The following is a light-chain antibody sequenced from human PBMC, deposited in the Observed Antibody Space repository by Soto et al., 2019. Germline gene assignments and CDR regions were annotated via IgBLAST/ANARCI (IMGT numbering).Light chain of an antibody. Sequence: VLTQYKDTLSLSPWERATLSFMSSQSVSSSYVACYQQKPGQAPRLLIYGASSRATGIPDRFSGSASGTDFTLTISRLEPEDFAVYYCQQYGSSPLPFGGGSNVDI. V-gene: IGKV3-20*01. CDR1: QSVSSSY. CDR3: QQYGSSPLP. CDR2: GAS. J-gene: IGKJ4*01.